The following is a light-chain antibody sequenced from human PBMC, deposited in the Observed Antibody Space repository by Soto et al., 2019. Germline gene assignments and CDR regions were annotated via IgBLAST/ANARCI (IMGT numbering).Light chain of an antibody. CDR2: AAS. Sequence: DIQMTQSPSSLSASVGDRVTITCRASQGVSGYLLWYQQRQGRAPKLLIYAASNLLSGVPSRFSGSGSGANFPLTTTSLHPENLATYYCKQVKRIPHPFGQGRSWRPN. J-gene: IGKJ2*01. CDR1: QGVSGY. CDR3: KQVKRIPHP. V-gene: IGKV1-39*01.